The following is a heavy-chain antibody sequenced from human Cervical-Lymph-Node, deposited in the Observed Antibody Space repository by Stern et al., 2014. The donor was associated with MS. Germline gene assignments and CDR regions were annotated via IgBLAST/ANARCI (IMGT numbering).Heavy chain of an antibody. CDR1: GATFSTHA. CDR2: IVPIFGRA. J-gene: IGHJ5*02. V-gene: IGHV1-69*01. D-gene: IGHD4-23*01. CDR3: AREHHGGNFAS. Sequence: QVQLMQSGAEVRKPGSSVKVSCKASGATFSTHAISWLRQAPGQGPEWMGAIVPIFGRANYVQKLRGRLTITADESASTAYMELRSLRSEDTAVYYCAREHHGGNFASWGQGTLVTVSS.